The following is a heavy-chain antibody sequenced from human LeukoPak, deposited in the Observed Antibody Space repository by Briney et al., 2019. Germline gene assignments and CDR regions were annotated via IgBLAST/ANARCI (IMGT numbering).Heavy chain of an antibody. D-gene: IGHD3-22*01. CDR3: ARGLRSSGYYVDY. J-gene: IGHJ4*02. CDR1: GYAFTSYD. Sequence: ASVKVSCKASGYAFTSYDINWVRQATGQGLEWMGWMNPNSGNTGYAQKFQGRVTITRNTSISTAYMELSSLRSEDTAVYYCARGLRSSGYYVDYWGQGTLVTVSS. V-gene: IGHV1-8*03. CDR2: MNPNSGNT.